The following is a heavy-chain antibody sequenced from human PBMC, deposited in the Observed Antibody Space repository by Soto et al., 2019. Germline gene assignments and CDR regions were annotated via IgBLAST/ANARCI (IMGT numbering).Heavy chain of an antibody. J-gene: IGHJ4*02. V-gene: IGHV4-59*08. CDR1: GGSISSYY. CDR2: IYYSGST. CDR3: ARHPTGTEYSFDY. D-gene: IGHD4-17*01. Sequence: QVQLQESGPGLVKPSETLSLTCTVSGGSISSYYWSWIRQPPGKGLEWIGYIYYSGSTNYNPSLTSRVTISVDTSKIQFSLKLSSVTAADTAVYYCARHPTGTEYSFDYWGQGTLVTVSS.